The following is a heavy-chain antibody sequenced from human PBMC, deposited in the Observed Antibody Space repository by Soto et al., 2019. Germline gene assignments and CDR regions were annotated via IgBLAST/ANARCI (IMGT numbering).Heavy chain of an antibody. D-gene: IGHD6-13*01. V-gene: IGHV3-23*01. Sequence: EVQLLESGGGLVQPGGSLRLSCAASGFTFSSYAMSWVRQAPGKGLEWVTGISGSGGSTYYADSVKGRFTISRDNSKNPLYLQMTSLRAEDTAVYYCAKGRRSSWNKWLDRWGQGSRVTVFS. CDR1: GFTFSSYA. CDR2: ISGSGGST. CDR3: AKGRRSSWNKWLDR. J-gene: IGHJ5*02.